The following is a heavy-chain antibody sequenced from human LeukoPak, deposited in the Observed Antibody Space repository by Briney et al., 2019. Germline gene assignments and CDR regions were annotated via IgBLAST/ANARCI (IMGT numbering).Heavy chain of an antibody. CDR2: INWNGGST. CDR1: GFTLSSYA. J-gene: IGHJ4*02. V-gene: IGHV3-20*04. Sequence: GGSLRLSCAASGFTLSSYAMSWVRQAPGKGLEWVSGINWNGGSTGYADSVEGRFTIFRDNAKNSQYLQMNSLRVEDTALYYCARAQTYGDSRLLLDYWGQGTLVTVSS. CDR3: ARAQTYGDSRLLLDY. D-gene: IGHD4-17*01.